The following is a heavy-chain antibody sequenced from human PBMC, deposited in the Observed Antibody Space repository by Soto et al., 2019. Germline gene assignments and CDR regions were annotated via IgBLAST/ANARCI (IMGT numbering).Heavy chain of an antibody. CDR3: ARESSPAVGSGWYFDY. CDR1: GGSISSYY. J-gene: IGHJ4*02. D-gene: IGHD6-19*01. CDR2: IYYSGST. V-gene: IGHV4-59*01. Sequence: PSETLSLTCTVSGGSISSYYWSWIRQPPGKGLEWIGYIYYSGSTNYNPSLKSRVTISVDTSKNQFSLKLSSVTAADTAVYYCARESSPAVGSGWYFDYWGQGTLVTVSS.